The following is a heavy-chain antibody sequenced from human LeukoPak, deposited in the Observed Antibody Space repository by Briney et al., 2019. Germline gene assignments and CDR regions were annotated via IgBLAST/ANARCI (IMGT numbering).Heavy chain of an antibody. CDR2: ISGSGGST. J-gene: IGHJ4*02. CDR1: GFTFSSYA. CDR3: AKGIQLWPKALDY. D-gene: IGHD5-18*01. V-gene: IGHV3-23*01. Sequence: GVSLRLSCAASGFTFSSYAMSWVRQAPGKGLEWVSAISGSGGSTYYADSVKGRFTISRDNSKNTLYLQMNSLRAEDTAVYYCAKGIQLWPKALDYWGQGTLVTVSS.